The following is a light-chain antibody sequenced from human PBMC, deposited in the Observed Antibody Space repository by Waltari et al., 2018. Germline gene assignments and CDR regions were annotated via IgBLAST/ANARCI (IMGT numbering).Light chain of an antibody. CDR3: QQYYSSVRT. Sequence: DIVMTQSPDSLAVSLGERATINCKSSRSILFSSNNKDYLAWYQQQPGQPPKLLIYWASTRESVVPDRLSGSGSGTDFTLTISSLQAEDVAVYYCQQYYSSVRTFGQGTKVEIK. V-gene: IGKV4-1*01. CDR1: RSILFSSNNKDY. CDR2: WAS. J-gene: IGKJ1*01.